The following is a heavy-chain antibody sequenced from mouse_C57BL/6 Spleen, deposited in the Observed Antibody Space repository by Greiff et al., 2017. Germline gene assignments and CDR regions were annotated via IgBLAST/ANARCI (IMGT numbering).Heavy chain of an antibody. D-gene: IGHD1-1*01. CDR3: AIGNYYGSTFAY. V-gene: IGHV1-74*01. Sequence: QVQLKQPGAELVKPGASVKVSCKASGYTFTSYWMHWVKQRPGQGLEWIGRIHPSDSDTNYNQKFKGKATLTVDKSSSTAYMQLSSLTSEDSAVYYCAIGNYYGSTFAYWGQGTLVTVSA. CDR1: GYTFTSYW. CDR2: IHPSDSDT. J-gene: IGHJ3*01.